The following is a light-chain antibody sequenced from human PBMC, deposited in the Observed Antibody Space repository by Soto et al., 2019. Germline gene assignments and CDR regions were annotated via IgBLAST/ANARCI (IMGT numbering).Light chain of an antibody. CDR1: QSVSSN. Sequence: EIVMTQSPATLSVSPGERATLSCRASQSVSSNLAWYQQKPGQAPRLLIYGASTRATGIPARFSGSGSGTEFTLTISSLQSADFAVYYCQQYNNRPRTFGQGTKVDI. CDR3: QQYNNRPRT. CDR2: GAS. J-gene: IGKJ1*01. V-gene: IGKV3-15*01.